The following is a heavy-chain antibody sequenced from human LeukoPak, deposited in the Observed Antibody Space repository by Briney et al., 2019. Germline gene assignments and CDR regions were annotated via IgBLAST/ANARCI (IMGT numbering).Heavy chain of an antibody. CDR3: AREEQQLDRAGAFDI. J-gene: IGHJ3*02. V-gene: IGHV1-2*02. CDR2: INPNSGGT. CDR1: GYTFTGYY. Sequence: PAASVKVSCKASGYTFTGYYMHWVRQAPGQGLEWMGWINPNSGGTNYAQKFQGRVTMTRDTSISTAYMELSRLRSDDTAVYYCAREEQQLDRAGAFDIWGQGTMVTVSS. D-gene: IGHD6-13*01.